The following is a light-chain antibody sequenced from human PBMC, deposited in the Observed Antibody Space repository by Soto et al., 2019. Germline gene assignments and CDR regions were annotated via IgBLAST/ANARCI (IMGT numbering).Light chain of an antibody. CDR1: QSLFYSSNNKNF. J-gene: IGKJ2*01. CDR2: WAS. CDR3: QHYFTTPRT. V-gene: IGKV4-1*01. Sequence: DIVMTQSPDSLAVSLGERTTINCKSSQSLFYSSNNKNFLAWYQQKAGQPPKLLIYWASTRESGVPDRFSGSGSGADFNLTITRLHAEDAGVYYCQHYFTTPRTFGQGTRLEI.